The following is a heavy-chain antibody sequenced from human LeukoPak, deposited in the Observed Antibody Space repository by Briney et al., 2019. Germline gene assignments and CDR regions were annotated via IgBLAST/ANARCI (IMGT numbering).Heavy chain of an antibody. V-gene: IGHV3-64*01. D-gene: IGHD5-18*01. CDR1: GFIFSSYV. CDR3: AREGHSYAHGSFDY. CDR2: ISSNGGST. Sequence: GGSLRLSCAASGFIFSSYVMHWVRQAPGKGLEYVSVISSNGGSTYYANSVKGRSTISRDNSKNTLYLQMNSLRVEDTAVYYCAREGHSYAHGSFDYRGQGTLVTVSS. J-gene: IGHJ4*02.